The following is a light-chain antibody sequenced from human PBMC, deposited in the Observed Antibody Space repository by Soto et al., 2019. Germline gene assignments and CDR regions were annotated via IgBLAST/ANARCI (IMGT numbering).Light chain of an antibody. CDR1: SSNIGAGYD. CDR2: ANS. J-gene: IGLJ1*01. V-gene: IGLV1-40*01. Sequence: QSVLTQPPSVSGAPGQRVTISCSGSSSNIGAGYDVQWYRQFPGTAPKLIIYANSDRPSGVPDRFSGSKSGTSASLAITGLQAEAEADYYCQSYDSSLIVSKVFGTGTKVTVL. CDR3: QSYDSSLIVSKV.